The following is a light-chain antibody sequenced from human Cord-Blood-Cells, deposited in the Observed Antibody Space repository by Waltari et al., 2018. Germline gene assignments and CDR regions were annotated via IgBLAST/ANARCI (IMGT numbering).Light chain of an antibody. J-gene: IGKJ2*03. Sequence: DVRMTASPSSLSASVGDRVTITCRASQSISNYLNWYQQKPGKAPKLLIYAASSLQSGVPSRFSGSGSGTDFTLTISSLQPEDFATYYCQQSYSTPYSFGQGTKLEIK. CDR1: QSISNY. V-gene: IGKV1-39*01. CDR2: AAS. CDR3: QQSYSTPYS.